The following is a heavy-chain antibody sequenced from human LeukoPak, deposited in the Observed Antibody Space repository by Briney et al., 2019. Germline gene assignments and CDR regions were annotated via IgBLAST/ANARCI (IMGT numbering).Heavy chain of an antibody. J-gene: IGHJ4*02. D-gene: IGHD4-17*01. CDR1: GFTVSSNY. CDR3: AKVSGDDGDSAYDY. CDR2: IYSGGST. V-gene: IGHV3-53*01. Sequence: HPGGSLRLSCAASGFTVSSNYMSWVRQAPGKGLEWVSVIYSGGSTYYADSVKGRFTISRDNSKNTLYLQINSLRAEDTAVYYCAKVSGDDGDSAYDYWGQGTLVTVSS.